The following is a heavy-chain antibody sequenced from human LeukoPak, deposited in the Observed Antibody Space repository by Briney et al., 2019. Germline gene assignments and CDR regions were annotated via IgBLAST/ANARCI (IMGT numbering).Heavy chain of an antibody. D-gene: IGHD3-16*01. J-gene: IGHJ5*02. CDR1: GGSMSSYY. Sequence: SETLSLTCTVSGGSMSSYYWSLIRQPAGKGPEWIGRIHTSGTTYYNPSLKSRVTMSVDTSKNQFSLRLTSVTAAETAIYYCARGDYYDGGGRNWFDPWGQGTLVTVSS. CDR2: IHTSGTT. CDR3: ARGDYYDGGGRNWFDP. V-gene: IGHV4-4*07.